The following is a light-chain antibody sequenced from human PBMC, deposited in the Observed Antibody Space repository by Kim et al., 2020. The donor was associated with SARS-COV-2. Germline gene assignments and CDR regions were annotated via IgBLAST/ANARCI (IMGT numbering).Light chain of an antibody. Sequence: DIQMTQSPSSLSASVGDRVTITCRTTQSISSHLNWYQQKPGRAPKLLISAASTLQGGVPSRFSGSGSGTEFTLTISSLQPDDFATYYCQQYNSYSPWTFGQGTKVDIK. V-gene: IGKV1-5*01. CDR3: QQYNSYSPWT. J-gene: IGKJ1*01. CDR2: AAS. CDR1: QSISSH.